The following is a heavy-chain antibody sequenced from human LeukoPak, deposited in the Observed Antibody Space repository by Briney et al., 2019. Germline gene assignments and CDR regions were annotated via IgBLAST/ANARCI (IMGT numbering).Heavy chain of an antibody. CDR3: ARDGYKVPLDY. Sequence: PSETLSLTCTVSGGSISSSSYYWGWIRQPPGKGLEWIGSIYYSGSTYYNPSLKSRVTISVDTSKNQFSLKLSSVTAADTAVYYCARDGYKVPLDYWGQGTLVTVSS. J-gene: IGHJ4*02. V-gene: IGHV4-39*07. CDR1: GGSISSSSYY. D-gene: IGHD5-24*01. CDR2: IYYSGST.